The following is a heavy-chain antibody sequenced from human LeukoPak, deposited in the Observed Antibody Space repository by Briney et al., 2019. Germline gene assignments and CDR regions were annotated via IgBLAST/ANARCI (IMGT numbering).Heavy chain of an antibody. Sequence: AGGSLRLSCAASGFTFSIYGVHWARQARGRGLEWVAFIRYDGSNKYYADSVKGIFTISRDNSKNPLYLQMSSLRTEDTAVYYCAKTMSPYYYDSSGFWGQGTLVTVSS. V-gene: IGHV3-30*02. CDR1: GFTFSIYG. D-gene: IGHD3-22*01. CDR2: IRYDGSNK. CDR3: AKTMSPYYYDSSGF. J-gene: IGHJ4*02.